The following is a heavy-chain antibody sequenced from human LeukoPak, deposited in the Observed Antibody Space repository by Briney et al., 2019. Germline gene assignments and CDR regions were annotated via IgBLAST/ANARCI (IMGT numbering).Heavy chain of an antibody. CDR3: ARVSGSGTLDY. CDR2: ISSNGGNT. CDR1: GFTFSTYA. Sequence: GGSLRLSCSASGFTFSTYAMHWVRQAPGKGLEYVSAISSNGGNTYYADSVKGRFTISRDNSKNTLYLQMGSLRAEDMAVYYCARVSGSGTLDYWGQGTLVTVSS. J-gene: IGHJ4*02. V-gene: IGHV3-64*02. D-gene: IGHD3-10*01.